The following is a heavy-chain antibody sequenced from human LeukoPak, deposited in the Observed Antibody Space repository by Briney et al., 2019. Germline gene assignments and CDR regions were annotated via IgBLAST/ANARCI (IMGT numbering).Heavy chain of an antibody. CDR3: ARGASSGYYYVYFNWFDP. CDR2: VDPEDGET. V-gene: IGHV1-69-2*01. Sequence: ATVKISCKVSGYTFTDYYMHWVQQAPGKGLEWMGLVDPEDGETIYAEKFQGRVTITADTSTDTAYMELSSLRSEDTAVYYCARGASSGYYYVYFNWFDPWGQGTLVTVSS. CDR1: GYTFTDYY. D-gene: IGHD3-22*01. J-gene: IGHJ5*02.